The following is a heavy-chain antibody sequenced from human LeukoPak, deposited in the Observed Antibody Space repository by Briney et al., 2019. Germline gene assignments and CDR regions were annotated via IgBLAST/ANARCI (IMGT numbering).Heavy chain of an antibody. D-gene: IGHD3-22*01. CDR2: MNPNSGNT. Sequence: ASVKVSCKASGYTFTSYDINWVRQATGQGLEWMGWMNPNSGNTGYAQKFQGRVTMTRDTSTSTVYMELSSLRSEGTAVYYCARDPPEGYDSSGSLDYWGQGTLVTVSS. V-gene: IGHV1-8*01. CDR3: ARDPPEGYDSSGSLDY. J-gene: IGHJ4*02. CDR1: GYTFTSYD.